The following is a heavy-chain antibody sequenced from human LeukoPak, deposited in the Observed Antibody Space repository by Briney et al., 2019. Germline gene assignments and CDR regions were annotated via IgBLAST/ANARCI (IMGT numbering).Heavy chain of an antibody. J-gene: IGHJ6*03. CDR1: GGSINNYY. D-gene: IGHD3-10*01. CDR2: ISYSGST. V-gene: IGHV4-59*12. CDR3: ARDRGVSVLYYYYYMDV. Sequence: SETLSLTCIVSGGSINNYYWSWLRQSPGKGLEWIGFISYSGSTKHNPSLKSRVTISVDKSKNQFSLKLSSVTAADTAVYYCARDRGVSVLYYYYYMDVWGKGTTVTVSS.